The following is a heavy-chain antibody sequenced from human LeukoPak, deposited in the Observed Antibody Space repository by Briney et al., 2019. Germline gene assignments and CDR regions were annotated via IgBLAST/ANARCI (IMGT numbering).Heavy chain of an antibody. CDR2: IDPNSGGT. Sequence: TSVKVSCKASGYTFTGYYMHWVRQAPGQGIEWMGWIDPNSGGTNYAQMFQGWVTMTRDTSISTAYMVLSRLRSDDTAVYYCARGPHSSGWYGDAVNLSDFDYWVQGTVVTVSS. V-gene: IGHV1-2*04. J-gene: IGHJ4*02. CDR3: ARGPHSSGWYGDAVNLSDFDY. CDR1: GYTFTGYY. D-gene: IGHD6-19*01.